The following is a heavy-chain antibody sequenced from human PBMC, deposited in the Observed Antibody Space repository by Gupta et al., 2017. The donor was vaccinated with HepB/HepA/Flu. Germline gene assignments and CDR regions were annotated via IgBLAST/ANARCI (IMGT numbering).Heavy chain of an antibody. D-gene: IGHD2-2*01. CDR1: GGSFSGYY. Sequence: QVQLQQWGAGLSKPSEPLSLTCAVYGGSFSGYYWSWLRQPPRKGLEWIGEINHSGSTNYDPSLKSRVTISVDTSKNQFSLKLSSVTAADTAVYYCARALIVVVPAATSYYFDYWCQGTLVTVSS. CDR3: ARALIVVVPAATSYYFDY. J-gene: IGHJ4*02. CDR2: INHSGST. V-gene: IGHV4-34*01.